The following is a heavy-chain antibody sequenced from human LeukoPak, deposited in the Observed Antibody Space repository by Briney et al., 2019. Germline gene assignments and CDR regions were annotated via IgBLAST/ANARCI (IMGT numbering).Heavy chain of an antibody. CDR3: AKYRGSRFPHYYFDS. V-gene: IGHV3-23*01. CDR1: GFTFSSYA. J-gene: IGHJ4*02. CDR2: ISGSGDST. D-gene: IGHD6-13*01. Sequence: GGSLRLSCAASGFTFSSYAMSWVRQAPGKGLEWVSGISGSGDSTYYADSVKGRFTISRDNSKNTLYLQMNSLRAEDTAVYYCAKYRGSRFPHYYFDSWGQGTQVTVSS.